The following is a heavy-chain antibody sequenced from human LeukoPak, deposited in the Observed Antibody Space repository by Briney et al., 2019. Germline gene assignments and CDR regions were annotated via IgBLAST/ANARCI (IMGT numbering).Heavy chain of an antibody. V-gene: IGHV3-53*05. CDR3: ARYSSSSYYYGMDV. CDR2: IYSGGST. CDR1: GLTVSSNY. D-gene: IGHD6-6*01. J-gene: IGHJ6*02. Sequence: QPGGSLRLSCAASGLTVSSNYMSWVRQAPGKGLEWVSVIYSGGSTYYADSVKGRFTISRDNSKNTLYLQMNSLRAEDTAVYYCARYSSSSYYYGMDVWGQGTTVTVSS.